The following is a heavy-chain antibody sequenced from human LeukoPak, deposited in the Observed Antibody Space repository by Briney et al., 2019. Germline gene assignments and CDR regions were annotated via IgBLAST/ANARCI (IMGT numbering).Heavy chain of an antibody. CDR2: ISASDVST. D-gene: IGHD3-10*01. CDR1: GFTFSSYV. CDR3: ARGLYYGSGTYYNKGGVTDY. Sequence: GGSLRLFCATSGFTFSSYVMSWVRQAPGKGLEWVSSISASDVSTYYADSVKGRFTISRDNSKNTLYLQMNSLRAQDTAVYFCARGLYYGSGTYYNKGGVTDYWGQGTLVTVSS. V-gene: IGHV3-23*01. J-gene: IGHJ4*02.